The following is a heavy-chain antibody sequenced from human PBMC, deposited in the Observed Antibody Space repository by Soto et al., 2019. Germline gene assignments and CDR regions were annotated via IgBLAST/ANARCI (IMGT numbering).Heavy chain of an antibody. Sequence: SETLSLTCAVSGYSISGGYYWGWIRQPPGKGLEWIGSIYHSGSTYYNPSLKSRVTISVDTSKNQFSLKLSSVTAADTAVYYCARDAYYYDSSGYYYPIDYWGQGTLVTVSS. V-gene: IGHV4-38-2*02. D-gene: IGHD3-22*01. J-gene: IGHJ4*02. CDR2: IYHSGST. CDR3: ARDAYYYDSSGYYYPIDY. CDR1: GYSISGGYY.